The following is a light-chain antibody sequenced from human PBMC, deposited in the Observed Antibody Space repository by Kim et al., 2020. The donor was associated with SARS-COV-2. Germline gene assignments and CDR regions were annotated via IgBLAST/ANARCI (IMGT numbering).Light chain of an antibody. CDR3: QQYGSSRT. V-gene: IGKV3-20*01. J-gene: IGKJ1*01. CDR2: GAS. CDR1: VSSSY. Sequence: VSSSYLAWYQQKPGQAPRLLIYGASSRATGIPDRFSGSGSGTDFTLTISRLEPEDFAVYYCQQYGSSRTFGQWTKVDIK.